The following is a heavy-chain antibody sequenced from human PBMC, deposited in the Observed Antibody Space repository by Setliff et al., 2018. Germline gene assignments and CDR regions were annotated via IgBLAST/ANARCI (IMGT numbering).Heavy chain of an antibody. V-gene: IGHV1-69*06. Sequence: SVKVSCKTSGTTFNSHAINWVRQAPGQGLEWMGRIITAFGSAISAQKFQGRVTITADKSTSTAYMELSRLRSEDTAVYYCAISTIFGVVSPTPDAFDIWGQGTMVTVSS. CDR3: AISTIFGVVSPTPDAFDI. CDR1: GTTFNSHA. J-gene: IGHJ3*02. D-gene: IGHD3-3*01. CDR2: IITAFGSA.